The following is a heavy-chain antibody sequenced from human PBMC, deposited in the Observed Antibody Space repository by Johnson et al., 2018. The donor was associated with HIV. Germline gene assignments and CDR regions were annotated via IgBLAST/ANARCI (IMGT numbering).Heavy chain of an antibody. CDR3: ARLRSGNRAFDI. V-gene: IGHV3-74*02. J-gene: IGHJ3*02. D-gene: IGHD2-15*01. Sequence: VQLVESGGGLVQPGGSLRLSCAASGLIFSRSWMHWVRQAPGKGLVWVSRTNSDGTPTNYADSVKGRFSISRDNAKNSLHLQMNSLRAEDTAVYYCARLRSGNRAFDIWGQGTMVTVSS. CDR1: GLIFSRSW. CDR2: TNSDGTPT.